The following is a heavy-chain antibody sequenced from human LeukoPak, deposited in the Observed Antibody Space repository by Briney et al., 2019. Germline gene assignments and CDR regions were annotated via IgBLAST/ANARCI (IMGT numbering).Heavy chain of an antibody. D-gene: IGHD6-6*01. Sequence: SGGSLGLSCAASGFTFSSYGMHWVRQAPGKGLEWVAFIWYDGSNKYYADSVKGRFTISRDNSKNTLYLQMNSLRAEDTAVYYCAKARYSSSTDAFDIWGQGTMVTVSS. V-gene: IGHV3-30*02. J-gene: IGHJ3*02. CDR3: AKARYSSSTDAFDI. CDR2: IWYDGSNK. CDR1: GFTFSSYG.